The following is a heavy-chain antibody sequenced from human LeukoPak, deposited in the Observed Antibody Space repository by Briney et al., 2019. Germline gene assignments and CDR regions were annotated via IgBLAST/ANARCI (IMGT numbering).Heavy chain of an antibody. J-gene: IGHJ4*02. CDR1: GGSISNSNYH. V-gene: IGHV4-39*07. CDR3: ARVYYDSSGYCYFPFDS. D-gene: IGHD3-22*01. CDR2: IYYSGTT. Sequence: SETLSLTCTVSGGSISNSNYHWGWIRQPPGKGLEWIGSIYYSGTTYYNPSLKSRVTISVDTSKNQFSLKLSSVTAADTAVYYCARVYYDSSGYCYFPFDSWGQGTLVTVSS.